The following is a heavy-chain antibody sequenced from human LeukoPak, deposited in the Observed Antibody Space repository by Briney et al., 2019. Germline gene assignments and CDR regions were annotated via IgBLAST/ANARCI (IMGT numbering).Heavy chain of an antibody. CDR1: GFTFSSYS. V-gene: IGHV3-21*01. D-gene: IGHD2-15*01. Sequence: GGSLRLSCAASGFTFSSYSMNWVRQAPGKGLEWVSSISSSSSYIYYADSVKGRFTISRDNAKNSLYLQMNSLRAEDTAVYYCARELGYGLAFGIWGQGTMVTVSS. J-gene: IGHJ3*02. CDR2: ISSSSSYI. CDR3: ARELGYGLAFGI.